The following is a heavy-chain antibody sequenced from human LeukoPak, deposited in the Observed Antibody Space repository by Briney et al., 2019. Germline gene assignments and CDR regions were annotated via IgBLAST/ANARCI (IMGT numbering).Heavy chain of an antibody. CDR2: IYYSGST. CDR3: ARGKGLGSAFDI. CDR1: GGSISSYY. Sequence: SETLSLTCTVSGGSISSYYWSWIRQPPGKGLEWIGYIYYSGSTNYNPPLKSRVTISVDTSKNQFSLKLSSVTAADTAVYYCARGKGLGSAFDIWGQGTMVTVSS. V-gene: IGHV4-59*08. J-gene: IGHJ3*02. D-gene: IGHD5-12*01.